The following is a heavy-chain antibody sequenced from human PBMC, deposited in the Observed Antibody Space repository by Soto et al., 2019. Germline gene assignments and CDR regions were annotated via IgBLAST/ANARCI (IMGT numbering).Heavy chain of an antibody. CDR2: ISGTAGIT. D-gene: IGHD4-4*01. CDR1: GFTFNIYP. V-gene: IGHV3-23*01. Sequence: PGGSLRLSCAASGFTFNIYPMTWVRQAPGKGLEWVSAISGTAGITYYADSVKGRFTISRDNSKNTLYLQMNSLRAEDTAVYYCAKESDYSTDYWGQGTLVTVSS. J-gene: IGHJ4*02. CDR3: AKESDYSTDY.